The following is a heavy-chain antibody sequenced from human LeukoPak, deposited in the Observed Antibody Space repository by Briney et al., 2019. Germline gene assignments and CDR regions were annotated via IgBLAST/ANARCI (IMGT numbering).Heavy chain of an antibody. CDR1: GFTFSSYS. J-gene: IGHJ4*02. V-gene: IGHV3-48*01. Sequence: GGSLRLSCAASGFTFSSYSMNWARQAPGKGLEWVSYISSSGSVIYYADSVKGRFTISRDNAKNSLDLQMDSLRADDTAVYYCARGYGLTGLDYWGQGTLVIVSS. D-gene: IGHD7-27*01. CDR3: ARGYGLTGLDY. CDR2: ISSSGSVI.